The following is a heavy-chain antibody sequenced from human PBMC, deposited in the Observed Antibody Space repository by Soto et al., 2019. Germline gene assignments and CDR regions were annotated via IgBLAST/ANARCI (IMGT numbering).Heavy chain of an antibody. CDR1: GGTFSSYA. J-gene: IGHJ4*02. D-gene: IGHD3-22*01. Sequence: SVKVSCKASGGTFSSYAISWVRQAPGQGLEWMGGIIPIFGTANYAQKFQGRVTITADESTSTAYMELSSLRSEDTAVYYCARDRDSSGYQVGFDYRGQGTLVTVSS. CDR2: IIPIFGTA. V-gene: IGHV1-69*13. CDR3: ARDRDSSGYQVGFDY.